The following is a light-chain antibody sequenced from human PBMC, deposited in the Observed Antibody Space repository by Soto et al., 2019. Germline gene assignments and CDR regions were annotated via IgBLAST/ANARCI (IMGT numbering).Light chain of an antibody. V-gene: IGKV1-39*01. Sequence: DIQMTQSPSSLSPSVGDRVTITCRASQSINRYVNWYQQKPGKAPKLLIYAASTLQSGVPSRFSGSGSGTDFTLTISSLQPEDFATYYCQQSYTTPWTFGQGTRWIS. CDR3: QQSYTTPWT. CDR1: QSINRY. CDR2: AAS. J-gene: IGKJ1*01.